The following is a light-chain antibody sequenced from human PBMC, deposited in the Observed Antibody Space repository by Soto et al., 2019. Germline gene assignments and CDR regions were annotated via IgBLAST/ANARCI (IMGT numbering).Light chain of an antibody. CDR3: QQYGSSPPIFT. CDR1: QSVSSSY. Sequence: EIVLTQSPGTLSLSPGERATLSCRASQSVSSSYLAWYQQKPGQAPRLLIYGASSRATGIPDRFSGSGSGTDFTLSISRLEPEDFAVYYCQQYGSSPPIFTFGPGTTVDIK. J-gene: IGKJ3*01. V-gene: IGKV3-20*01. CDR2: GAS.